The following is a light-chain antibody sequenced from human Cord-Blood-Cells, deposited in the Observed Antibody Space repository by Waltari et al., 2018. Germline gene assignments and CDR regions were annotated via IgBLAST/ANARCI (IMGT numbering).Light chain of an antibody. CDR2: DVS. V-gene: IGLV2-11*01. Sequence: QSALTQPRSVSGSPGQSVTISCTGTSSDVGGYNYVSWYQQHPGKAPKLMIYDVSKRPSGVPDRFSGSKSGNTASLTISEVQAEDEADYYCCSYAGSYAWGFGGGTKLTVL. J-gene: IGLJ3*02. CDR3: CSYAGSYAWG. CDR1: SSDVGGYNY.